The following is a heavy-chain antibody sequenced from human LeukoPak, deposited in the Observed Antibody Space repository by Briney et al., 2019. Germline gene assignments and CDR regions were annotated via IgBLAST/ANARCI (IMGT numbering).Heavy chain of an antibody. V-gene: IGHV3-11*01. J-gene: IGHJ4*02. CDR2: ISSSGSTI. CDR1: GFTFSDYY. CDR3: ARESYCGGDCSAFDY. D-gene: IGHD2-21*02. Sequence: GGSLRLSCAASGFTFSDYYMSWIRQAPGKGLEWVSYISSSGSTIYYADSVKGRFTISRDNAKNSLYLQMNSLGAEDTAVYYCARESYCGGDCSAFDYWGQGTLVTVSS.